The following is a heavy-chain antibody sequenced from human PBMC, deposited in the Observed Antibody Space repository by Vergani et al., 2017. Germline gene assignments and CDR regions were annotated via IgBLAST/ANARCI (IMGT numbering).Heavy chain of an antibody. CDR1: GFTFSDYY. D-gene: IGHD3-3*01. CDR2: ISSSGSTI. V-gene: IGHV3-11*01. J-gene: IGHJ6*02. Sequence: QVQLVESGGGLVKPGGSLRLSCAASGFTFSDYYMSWIRQAPGKGLEWVSYISSSGSTIYYADSVKGRFTISRDNAKNSLYLQMNSLRAEDTAVYYCTTDAYYDFWSGYYTDYYYGMDVWGQGTTVTVSS. CDR3: TTDAYYDFWSGYYTDYYYGMDV.